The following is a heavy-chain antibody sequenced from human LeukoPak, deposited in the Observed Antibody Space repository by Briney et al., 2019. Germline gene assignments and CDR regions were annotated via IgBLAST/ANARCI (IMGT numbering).Heavy chain of an antibody. V-gene: IGHV3-7*01. CDR1: GFTFSSYW. J-gene: IGHJ6*02. D-gene: IGHD6-13*01. CDR3: ARTRQQRYYYYGMDV. Sequence: GGSLRLSCAASGFTFSSYWMSWVRQAPGKGLEWVANIKQDGSEKYYVDSVKGRFTISRDNAKNSLYLQMNSLRAEDTAVYYCARTRQQRYYYYGMDVWGQGTTVTVSS. CDR2: IKQDGSEK.